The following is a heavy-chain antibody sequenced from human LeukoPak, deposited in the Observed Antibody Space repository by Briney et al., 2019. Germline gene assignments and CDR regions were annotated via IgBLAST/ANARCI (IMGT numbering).Heavy chain of an antibody. J-gene: IGHJ4*02. Sequence: GGSLRLSYAASGFTFSSYWMNWVRQAPGKGLEWVANIDQDGSEKYYVDSVKGRFTISRDNAKNSLYLQMNSLRAEDTAVYYCARDRAYYDYVWGSYRPDFDFWGQGTLVTVSS. CDR3: ARDRAYYDYVWGSYRPDFDF. D-gene: IGHD3-16*02. CDR1: GFTFSSYW. V-gene: IGHV3-7*01. CDR2: IDQDGSEK.